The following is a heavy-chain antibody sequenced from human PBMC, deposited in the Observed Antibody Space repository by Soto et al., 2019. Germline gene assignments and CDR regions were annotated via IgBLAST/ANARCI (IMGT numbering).Heavy chain of an antibody. CDR1: GGSISSYY. D-gene: IGHD5-18*01. J-gene: IGHJ4*02. CDR2: IYYSGST. Sequence: KPSETLSLTCTVSGGSISSYYWSWIRQPPGKGLEWIGYIYYSGSTNYNPSLQSRVTISVDTSKNQFPLKLSSVTAADTAVYYCASSPIPAARWQYSYGYGQLDFDYWGRGTLVTVSS. V-gene: IGHV4-59*01. CDR3: ASSPIPAARWQYSYGYGQLDFDY.